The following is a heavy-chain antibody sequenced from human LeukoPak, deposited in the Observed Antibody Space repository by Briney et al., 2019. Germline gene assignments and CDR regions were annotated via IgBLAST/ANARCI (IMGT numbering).Heavy chain of an antibody. Sequence: PSETLSLTCAVSGYSISSGYYWGWIRQPAGKGLEWIGRIYTSGSTNYNPSLKSRVTMSVDTSKNQFSLKLSSVTAADTAVYYCARAYYYGPLGWYFDLWGRGTLVTVSS. D-gene: IGHD3-10*01. CDR3: ARAYYYGPLGWYFDL. J-gene: IGHJ2*01. CDR1: GYSISSGYY. CDR2: IYTSGST. V-gene: IGHV4-4*07.